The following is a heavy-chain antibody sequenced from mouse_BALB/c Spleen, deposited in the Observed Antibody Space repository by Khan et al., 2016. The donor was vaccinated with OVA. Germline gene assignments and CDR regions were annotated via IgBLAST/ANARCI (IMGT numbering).Heavy chain of an antibody. CDR1: GYSITSDYA. J-gene: IGHJ2*01. Sequence: VQLKESGPGLVKPSQSLSLTCTVTGYSITSDYAWNWIRQFPGNKLEWMGYISYSGRTSYNPSLKSRISITRDTSKNQFSLQLNSVTTEDTATYYCARSVTITTVVATDFDDWGQGTTLTVSS. V-gene: IGHV3-2*02. CDR3: ARSVTITTVVATDFDD. CDR2: ISYSGRT. D-gene: IGHD1-1*01.